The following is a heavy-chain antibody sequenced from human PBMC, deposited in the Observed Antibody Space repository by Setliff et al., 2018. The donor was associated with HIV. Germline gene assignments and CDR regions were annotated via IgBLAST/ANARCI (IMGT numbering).Heavy chain of an antibody. CDR3: ARLIETAYDGFDV. V-gene: IGHV3-21*01. Sequence: PGGSLRLSCAASGFTFSDHYMDWVRQAPGKGLEFVSSISSSSTYIDYAESAKGRFTISRDNAKNSLYLQMNSLRVEDTAVYYCARLIETAYDGFDVWGQGTMVTVSS. J-gene: IGHJ3*01. D-gene: IGHD2-21*01. CDR2: ISSSSTYI. CDR1: GFTFSDHY.